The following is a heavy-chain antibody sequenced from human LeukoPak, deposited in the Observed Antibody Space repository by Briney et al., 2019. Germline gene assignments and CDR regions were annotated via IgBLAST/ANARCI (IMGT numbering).Heavy chain of an antibody. V-gene: IGHV3-7*01. CDR3: ARESSTPSYVDY. J-gene: IGHJ4*02. CDR1: GFTVSSYW. D-gene: IGHD6-6*01. Sequence: GGSLRLSCAASGFTVSSYWMSWVRQAPGKGLEWVANIKQDGSEKYYVDSAKGRFTISRDNAKNSLYLEMNSLRAEDTAVYYCARESSTPSYVDYWGQGTLVTVSS. CDR2: IKQDGSEK.